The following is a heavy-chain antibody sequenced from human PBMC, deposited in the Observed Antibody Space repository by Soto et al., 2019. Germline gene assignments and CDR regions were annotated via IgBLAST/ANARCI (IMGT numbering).Heavy chain of an antibody. CDR3: AKDVDYGLRYDAFDI. Sequence: QVQLVESGGGVVQPGRSLRLSCAASGFTFSSYGMHWVRQAPGKGLEWVAVISYDGSNKYYADSVKGRFTISRDNSKNTLYLQMNSLRAEDTAVYYCAKDVDYGLRYDAFDIWGQGTMVTASS. CDR1: GFTFSSYG. J-gene: IGHJ3*02. V-gene: IGHV3-30*18. D-gene: IGHD4-17*01. CDR2: ISYDGSNK.